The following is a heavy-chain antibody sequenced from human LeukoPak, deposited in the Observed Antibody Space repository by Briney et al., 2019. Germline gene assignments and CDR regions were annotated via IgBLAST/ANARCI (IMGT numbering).Heavy chain of an antibody. CDR3: AGEGLLSKLYYYYMDV. Sequence: SETLSLTCTVSRGSISSYYWSWIRQPPGKGLEWIGYIYYSGSTNYNPSLKSRVTISVDTSKNQFSLKLSSVTAADTAVYYCAGEGLLSKLYYYYMDVWGRGTTVSVS. CDR1: RGSISSYY. V-gene: IGHV4-59*01. D-gene: IGHD5/OR15-5a*01. CDR2: IYYSGST. J-gene: IGHJ6*03.